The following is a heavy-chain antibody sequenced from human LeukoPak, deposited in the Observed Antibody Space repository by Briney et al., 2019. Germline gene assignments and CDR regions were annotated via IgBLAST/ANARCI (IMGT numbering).Heavy chain of an antibody. Sequence: SETLSLTCTVSVGSISSSSYYWGWIRQPPGKRLEWIGSIYYSGSTYYNPSLKSRVTISVDTSKNQFSLKLSSVTAADTAVYYCARGYCSGGSCYPRFDYWGQGTLVTVSS. CDR1: VGSISSSSYY. D-gene: IGHD2-15*01. CDR3: ARGYCSGGSCYPRFDY. V-gene: IGHV4-39*07. CDR2: IYYSGST. J-gene: IGHJ4*02.